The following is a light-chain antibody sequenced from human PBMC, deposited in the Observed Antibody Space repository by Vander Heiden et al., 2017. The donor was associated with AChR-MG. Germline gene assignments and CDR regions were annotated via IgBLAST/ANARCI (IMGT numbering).Light chain of an antibody. CDR1: SPNIGAGYD. J-gene: IGLJ2*01. CDR2: GNS. CDR3: QSYDSSLSGPVV. Sequence: QSVLTQPPSVSGAPGQRVTISCTGSSPNIGAGYDGHGYQQLPGTAPNLLIYGNSNRPSGVPDRFSGSKSGTSASLAITGLQAEDEADYYCQSYDSSLSGPVVFGGGTKLTVL. V-gene: IGLV1-40*01.